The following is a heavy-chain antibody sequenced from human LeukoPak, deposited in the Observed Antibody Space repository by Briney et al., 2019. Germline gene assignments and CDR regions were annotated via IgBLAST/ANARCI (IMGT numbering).Heavy chain of an antibody. D-gene: IGHD3-10*01. CDR1: GGSISPYF. CDR2: ISYTGST. J-gene: IGHJ5*02. Sequence: SETLSLTCTVSGGSISPYFWSWIRQPPGKGLEWIGYISYTGSTNYNPSLKRRVTISVDTSKNQFSLQLTSVTAADTAVYYCARDDYRGVTNFDPWGQGTLVTVSS. V-gene: IGHV4-59*01. CDR3: ARDDYRGVTNFDP.